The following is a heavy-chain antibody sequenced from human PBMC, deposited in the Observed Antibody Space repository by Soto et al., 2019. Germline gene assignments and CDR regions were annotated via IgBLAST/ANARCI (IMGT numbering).Heavy chain of an antibody. D-gene: IGHD2-15*01. CDR2: ISYSGNT. V-gene: IGHV4-61*03. CDR3: ARAPVVAATGVWFDP. J-gene: IGHJ5*02. Sequence: WTWIRRPPGKGLEWIGYISYSGNTDYNPSLKSRVTISVDTSKNHFSLKLSSVTAADTAVYSCARAPVVAATGVWFDPWGQGTLVTVSS.